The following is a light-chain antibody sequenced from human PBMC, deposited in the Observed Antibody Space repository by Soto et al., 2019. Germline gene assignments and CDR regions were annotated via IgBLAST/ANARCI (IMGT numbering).Light chain of an antibody. J-gene: IGKJ4*01. V-gene: IGKV1-13*02. CDR2: GAS. CDR3: LHLDAYPLT. CDR1: QGVRSP. Sequence: AIQLTPSPASLPASVGDRGTIPYRASQGVRSPLAWYQQKPGKAPKFLIFGASSLGTGVRSRFSVSGSGTDFTLTVSSLQPENFATDYCLHLDAYPLTSGGGTKVEIK.